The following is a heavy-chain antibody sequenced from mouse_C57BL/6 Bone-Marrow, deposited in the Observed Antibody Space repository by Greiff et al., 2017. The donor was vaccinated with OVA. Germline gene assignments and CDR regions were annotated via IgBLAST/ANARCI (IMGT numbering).Heavy chain of an antibody. J-gene: IGHJ2*01. CDR1: GYTFTSYW. CDR2: IYPGSGST. D-gene: IGHD2-2*01. CDR3: ARPWLRGWGFDY. Sequence: QVQLQQPGAELVKPGASVKMSCKASGYTFTSYWITWVKQRPGQGLEWIGDIYPGSGSTNYNEKFKSKATLTVDKPSSTAYMQLSSLTSEDSAVYYCARPWLRGWGFDYWGQGTTLTVSA. V-gene: IGHV1-55*01.